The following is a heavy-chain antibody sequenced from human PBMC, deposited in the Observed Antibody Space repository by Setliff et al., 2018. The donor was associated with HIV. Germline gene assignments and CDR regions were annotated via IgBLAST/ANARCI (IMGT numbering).Heavy chain of an antibody. CDR3: ARDRRDDYYLTAYFDS. Sequence: SETLSLTCAVYGGSFSGYYWSWIRQPPGKGLEWIGEINHSGSTNYNPSLKSRVTISVDTSMDQFSLKLNSVTATDTAVYYCARDRRDDYYLTAYFDSLGQGTVVTVSS. D-gene: IGHD1-26*01. J-gene: IGHJ4*02. V-gene: IGHV4-34*01. CDR2: INHSGST. CDR1: GGSFSGYY.